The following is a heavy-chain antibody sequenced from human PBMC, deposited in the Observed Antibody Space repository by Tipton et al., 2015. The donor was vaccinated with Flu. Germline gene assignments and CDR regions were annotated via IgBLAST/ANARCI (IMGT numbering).Heavy chain of an antibody. D-gene: IGHD1-26*01. CDR2: VKQDGGEK. Sequence: GSLRLSCEASGFTFKSYWMSWVRQTPGKGLEWVANVKQDGGEKHYVDSVKGRFTISRDNARNSLYLQMNSLRAEDAAVYFCARDGPPYSPTSGWFDPWGQGTLVTVSS. V-gene: IGHV3-7*01. CDR1: GFTFKSYW. J-gene: IGHJ5*02. CDR3: ARDGPPYSPTSGWFDP.